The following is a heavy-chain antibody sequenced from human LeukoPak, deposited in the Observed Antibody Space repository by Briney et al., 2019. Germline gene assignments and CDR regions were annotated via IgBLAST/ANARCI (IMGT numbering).Heavy chain of an antibody. CDR3: ARSTGSLYYYMDF. D-gene: IGHD1-14*01. V-gene: IGHV3-11*01. J-gene: IGHJ6*03. CDR2: VSSSGSTI. CDR1: GFTFSEYY. Sequence: GGSLTLSCAASGFTFSEYYMSWIRQAPGKGLEWVSYVSSSGSTIYYPHSVKGRFTISRDNAKNSLYLQMNSLRAEDTAVYYCARSTGSLYYYMDFWRKGTTVTVSS.